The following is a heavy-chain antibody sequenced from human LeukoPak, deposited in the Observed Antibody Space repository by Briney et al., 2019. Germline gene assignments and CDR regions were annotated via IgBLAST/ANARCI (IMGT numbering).Heavy chain of an antibody. CDR2: IYYSGTT. D-gene: IGHD3-16*01. CDR3: ARASPYQYYFDY. V-gene: IGHV4-39*07. J-gene: IGHJ4*02. Sequence: SETLSLTCTVSGGSISSSPYYWGWIRQPPGKGLEWIGSIYYSGTTHYSPSLESRVTISVDTSKNQFSLKLSSVTAADTAVYYCARASPYQYYFDYWGQGTLVTVSS. CDR1: GGSISSSPYY.